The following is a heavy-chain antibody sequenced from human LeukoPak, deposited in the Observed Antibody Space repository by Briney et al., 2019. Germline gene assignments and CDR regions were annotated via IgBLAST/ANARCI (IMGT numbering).Heavy chain of an antibody. Sequence: SETLSLTCTVSGGSISSHYWSWIRQPPGKGLEWIGYIYYSGSTNYNPSLKSRVTISVDTSKNQFSLKLSSVTAADTAVYYCARVRQSSTSVNWFDPWGQGTLVTVSS. CDR1: GGSISSHY. J-gene: IGHJ5*02. D-gene: IGHD2-2*01. CDR3: ARVRQSSTSVNWFDP. CDR2: IYYSGST. V-gene: IGHV4-59*11.